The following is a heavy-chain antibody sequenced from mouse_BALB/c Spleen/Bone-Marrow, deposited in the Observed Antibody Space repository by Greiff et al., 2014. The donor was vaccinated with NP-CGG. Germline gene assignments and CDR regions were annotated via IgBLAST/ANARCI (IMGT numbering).Heavy chain of an antibody. D-gene: IGHD2-3*01. CDR2: IAPGSGTT. CDR1: GYTFTNFW. CDR3: ARYDDAMDY. Sequence: SCKASGYTFTNFWINWIRQRPGQGLEWIGRIAPGSGTTYYNEMFKGKATLTVDTSSSTDYIQLSRLSSEDSAVYFCARYDDAMDYWGQGTSVTVSS. J-gene: IGHJ4*01. V-gene: IGHV1S41*01.